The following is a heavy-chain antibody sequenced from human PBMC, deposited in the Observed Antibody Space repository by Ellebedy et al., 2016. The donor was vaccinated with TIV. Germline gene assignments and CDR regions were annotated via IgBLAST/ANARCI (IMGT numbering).Heavy chain of an antibody. Sequence: SETLSLTCAVSGGSISSSNWWSWVRQSPGKGLEWIGEIYQSGSTNYNPSLKSRVTISVDKSKNQFSLILNSVTAADTAVYYCARGGGWLQLGYDYWGQGTLVTVSS. CDR2: IYQSGST. V-gene: IGHV4-4*02. CDR1: GGSISSSNW. CDR3: ARGGGWLQLGYDY. D-gene: IGHD5-24*01. J-gene: IGHJ4*02.